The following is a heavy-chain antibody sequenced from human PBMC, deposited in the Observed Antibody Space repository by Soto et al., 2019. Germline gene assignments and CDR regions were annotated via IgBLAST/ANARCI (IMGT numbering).Heavy chain of an antibody. Sequence: RLSCAASGFTFSSYAMSWVRPAPGEGVEGVSAISGSGGSTYYADSVKGRFTISRDNSKNTLYLQMNSLRAEDTAVYYCAKDLRPQQYSSGWYDYYYYMDVWGKGTTVTVSS. CDR1: GFTFSSYA. J-gene: IGHJ6*03. CDR3: AKDLRPQQYSSGWYDYYYYMDV. CDR2: ISGSGGST. D-gene: IGHD6-19*01. V-gene: IGHV3-23*01.